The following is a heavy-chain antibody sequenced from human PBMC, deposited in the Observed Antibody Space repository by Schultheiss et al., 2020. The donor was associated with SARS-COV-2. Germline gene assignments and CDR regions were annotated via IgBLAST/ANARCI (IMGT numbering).Heavy chain of an antibody. D-gene: IGHD5-24*01. Sequence: SDTLSLTCSVSGTSITGYFCTWIRQPPVKGLDPIGNIYFTGITKYNPSLKSRVTISIDTSKNQFSLKLGSVTAADTAVYFCARATRVESLFSVRGGSFDYWGRGALINV. J-gene: IGHJ4*02. CDR1: GTSITGYF. CDR3: ARATRVESLFSVRGGSFDY. V-gene: IGHV4-59*07. CDR2: IYFTGIT.